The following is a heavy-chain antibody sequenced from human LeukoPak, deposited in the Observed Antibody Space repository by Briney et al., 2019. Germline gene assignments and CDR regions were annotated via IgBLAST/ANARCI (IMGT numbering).Heavy chain of an antibody. Sequence: PSETLSLTCAVYGGSFSGYYWSWIRQPPGKGLEWTGEIKHSRSTNYNPSLKSRVTISVDTSKNQFSLKLSSVTAADAAVYYCADAYGSGSYDYWGQGTLVTVSS. D-gene: IGHD3-10*01. J-gene: IGHJ4*02. CDR3: ADAYGSGSYDY. CDR2: IKHSRST. V-gene: IGHV4-34*01. CDR1: GGSFSGYY.